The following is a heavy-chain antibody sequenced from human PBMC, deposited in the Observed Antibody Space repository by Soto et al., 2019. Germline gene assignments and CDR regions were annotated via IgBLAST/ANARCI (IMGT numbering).Heavy chain of an antibody. CDR1: GFSFSSYW. D-gene: IGHD1-1*01. V-gene: IGHV3-74*01. CDR3: AREVGTTWFDP. Sequence: EVQLVESGGGLVQPGGSLRLSCAASGFSFSSYWMHWVRQAPGKGLVWVSRINTDGSSTSYADSVKGRFTFSRDNAKNTLYLQMYSLRAEDTAVYYCAREVGTTWFDPWGQGTLVTVSS. CDR2: INTDGSST. J-gene: IGHJ5*02.